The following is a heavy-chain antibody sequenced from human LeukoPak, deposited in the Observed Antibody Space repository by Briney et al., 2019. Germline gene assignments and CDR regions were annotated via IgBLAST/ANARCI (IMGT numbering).Heavy chain of an antibody. CDR3: GRIAINANNGMDV. J-gene: IGHJ6*02. D-gene: IGHD1/OR15-1a*01. Sequence: PGRSLRPSRATSGFKFSNPYIDCVRQAPRNGLEWGGCSRNKASSYNTEYAASVECRFTISRDVSETSLYLQMNSLRTEDTAVYYCGRIAINANNGMDVWGQGTTVNGSS. V-gene: IGHV3-72*01. CDR2: SRNKASSYNT. CDR1: GFKFSNPY.